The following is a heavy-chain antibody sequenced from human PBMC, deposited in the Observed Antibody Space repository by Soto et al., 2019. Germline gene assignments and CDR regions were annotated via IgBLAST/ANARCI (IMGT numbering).Heavy chain of an antibody. Sequence: PGESLKISCKGSGYSFTSYWTGWVRQMPGKGLEWMGIIYPGDSDTRYSPSFQGQVTISADKSISTAYLQWSSLKASDTAMYYCARHVGDDSSGYYYVGDYWGQGTLVTVSS. CDR1: GYSFTSYW. CDR3: ARHVGDDSSGYYYVGDY. D-gene: IGHD3-22*01. CDR2: IYPGDSDT. J-gene: IGHJ4*02. V-gene: IGHV5-51*01.